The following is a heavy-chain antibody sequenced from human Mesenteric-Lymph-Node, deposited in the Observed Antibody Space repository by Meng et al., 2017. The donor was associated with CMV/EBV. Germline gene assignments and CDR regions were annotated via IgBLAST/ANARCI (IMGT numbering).Heavy chain of an antibody. V-gene: IGHV4-34*01. CDR3: ARGVLEVSNYYYGMDV. D-gene: IGHD1-1*01. CDR1: GGSSSGYY. Sequence: SETLSLTCAVYGGSSSGYYWSWIRQPPGKGLEWIGSIYYSGTTFYNPSLKSRVTISGDMSNNKFSLTLSSLTAADTAVFYCARGVLEVSNYYYGMDVWGQGTTVTVSS. J-gene: IGHJ6*02. CDR2: IYYSGTT.